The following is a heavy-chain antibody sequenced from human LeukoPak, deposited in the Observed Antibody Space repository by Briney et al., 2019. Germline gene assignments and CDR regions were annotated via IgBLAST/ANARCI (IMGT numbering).Heavy chain of an antibody. J-gene: IGHJ5*02. CDR1: GGSISSSSCY. Sequence: SETLSLTCTVSGGSISSSSCYWGWIPQPPGKGLEWIGSIYYSGSTYYNPSLKSRVTISVDTSKNQFSLKLSSVTAAATAVYYCGRGGINMILDWWFDHWGQGTLVTVSS. D-gene: IGHD3-22*01. CDR3: GRGGINMILDWWFDH. CDR2: IYYSGST. V-gene: IGHV4-39*07.